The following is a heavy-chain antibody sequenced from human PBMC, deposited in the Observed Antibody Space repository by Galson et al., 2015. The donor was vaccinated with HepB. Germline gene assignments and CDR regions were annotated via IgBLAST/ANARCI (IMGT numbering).Heavy chain of an antibody. V-gene: IGHV1-69*13. D-gene: IGHD2-2*01. CDR1: GGTFSSYA. CDR3: ARDSPEGQLLRSWFDP. J-gene: IGHJ5*02. Sequence: SVKVSCKASGGTFSSYAISWVRQAPGQGLEWMGGIIPIFGTANYAQKFQGRVTITADESTSTAYMELSSLRSEDTAVYYCARDSPEGQLLRSWFDPWGQGTLVTVSS. CDR2: IIPIFGTA.